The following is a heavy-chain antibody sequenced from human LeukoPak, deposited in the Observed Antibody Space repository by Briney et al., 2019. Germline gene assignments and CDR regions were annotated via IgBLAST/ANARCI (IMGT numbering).Heavy chain of an antibody. CDR3: ARSLGSSGWYHDAFDI. J-gene: IGHJ3*02. D-gene: IGHD6-19*01. CDR1: GGTFNSYA. Sequence: ASVKVSCKASGGTFNSYAISWVRQAPGQGLEWMGGIIPIFGTANYAQKFQGRVTITADESTSTAYMELSSLRSEDTAVYYCARSLGSSGWYHDAFDIWGQGTMVTVSS. CDR2: IIPIFGTA. V-gene: IGHV1-69*13.